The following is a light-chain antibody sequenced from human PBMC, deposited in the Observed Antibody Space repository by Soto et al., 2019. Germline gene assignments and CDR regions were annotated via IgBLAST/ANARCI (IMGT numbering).Light chain of an antibody. J-gene: IGKJ1*01. CDR2: GAS. CDR1: QSVSSN. V-gene: IGKV3-15*01. CDR3: QQYNNWPRR. Sequence: EIVIPKSKVTLSFSPGERATLSCRGSQSVSSNLAWYQQKPGQGPSLLIYGASTRATGISARFSGSGSGTEFTLTINSVQSEDFAVYYCQQYNNWPRRFGQGTKVDI.